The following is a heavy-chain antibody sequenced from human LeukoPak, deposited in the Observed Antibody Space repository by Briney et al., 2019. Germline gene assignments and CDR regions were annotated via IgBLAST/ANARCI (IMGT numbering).Heavy chain of an antibody. J-gene: IGHJ4*02. CDR1: GYSISSGYY. CDR2: IYRSGSI. D-gene: IGHD3-16*02. CDR3: ARHRYYMITFGGVIGYYFDY. V-gene: IGHV4-38-2*01. Sequence: PSETLSLTCAVSGYSISSGYYWGWIRQPPGKGLEWIGSIYRSGSIYYNPSLKSRVTISVDTSKNQFSLKLSSVTAADTAVYYWARHRYYMITFGGVIGYYFDYWGQGTLVTVSS.